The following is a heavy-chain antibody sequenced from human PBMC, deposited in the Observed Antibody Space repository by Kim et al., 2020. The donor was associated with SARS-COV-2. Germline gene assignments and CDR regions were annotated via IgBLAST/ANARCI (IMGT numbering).Heavy chain of an antibody. CDR3: ARHADIVVVVAATAHFDY. CDR1: GGSISSSSYY. V-gene: IGHV4-39*01. J-gene: IGHJ4*02. Sequence: SETLSLTCTVSGGSISSSSYYWGWIRQPPGKGLEWIGSIYYSGSTYYNPSLKSRVTISVDTSKNQFSLKLSSVTAADTAVYYCARHADIVVVVAATAHFDYWGQGTLVTVSS. D-gene: IGHD2-15*01. CDR2: IYYSGST.